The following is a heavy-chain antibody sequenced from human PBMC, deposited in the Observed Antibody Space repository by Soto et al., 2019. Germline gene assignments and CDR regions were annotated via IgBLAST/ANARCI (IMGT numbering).Heavy chain of an antibody. V-gene: IGHV1-18*01. CDR2: ICTYNGNT. CDR3: ARDPYHVLMVNAPNLYGMDV. D-gene: IGHD2-8*01. Sequence: QVQLVQSGAEVKKPGASVKVSCKASGYTFTIYDISWVRQAPGQGLEWMGRICTYNGNTNYPQSLQGRLTMTTDTSTTTAYMELRSLRSDDTAVYYCARDPYHVLMVNAPNLYGMDVWGQGTTVIVSS. J-gene: IGHJ6*02. CDR1: GYTFTIYD.